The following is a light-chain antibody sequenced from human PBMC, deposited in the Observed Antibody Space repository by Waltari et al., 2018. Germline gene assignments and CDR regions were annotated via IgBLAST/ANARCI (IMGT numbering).Light chain of an antibody. CDR3: QQYGSSLFT. V-gene: IGKV3-20*01. Sequence: EIVLTQSPGTLSLSPGDRATLSCRASQSVSSSYLAWYQQKPGQAPRRLIYGASSRATGIPDRFSGSGSGTDFTLTISRLEPEDFAVYYCQQYGSSLFTFGPGTKVDIK. CDR1: QSVSSSY. CDR2: GAS. J-gene: IGKJ3*01.